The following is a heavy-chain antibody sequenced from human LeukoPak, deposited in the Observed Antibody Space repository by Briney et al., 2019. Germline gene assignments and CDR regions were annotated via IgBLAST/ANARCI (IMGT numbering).Heavy chain of an antibody. CDR3: ARSYCGGGSCGAFDI. V-gene: IGHV4-59*01. Sequence: SETLSLTCTVSGGSISSYYWSWIRQPPGKGLEWIGYIYYSGNTNYNPSLKSRVTISVDTSKNQFSLRLSSVTATDTAVYYCARSYCGGGSCGAFDIWGQGTMVTVSS. D-gene: IGHD2-15*01. J-gene: IGHJ3*02. CDR1: GGSISSYY. CDR2: IYYSGNT.